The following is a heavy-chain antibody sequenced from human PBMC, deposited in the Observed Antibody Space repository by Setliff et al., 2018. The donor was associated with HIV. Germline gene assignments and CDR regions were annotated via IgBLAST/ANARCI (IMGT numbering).Heavy chain of an antibody. Sequence: PGESLKISCKGSGYKFINYWIGWVRQMPGTGLEWMGIIHVANSDTKYSPSFQGQVSISADRSINTAYLQWSSLKASDTAIYYCTRHPLRPGIAGYFYFVDVWGTGTTVTVSS. CDR3: TRHPLRPGIAGYFYFVDV. V-gene: IGHV5-51*01. CDR1: GYKFINYW. J-gene: IGHJ6*03. CDR2: IHVANSDT. D-gene: IGHD3-9*01.